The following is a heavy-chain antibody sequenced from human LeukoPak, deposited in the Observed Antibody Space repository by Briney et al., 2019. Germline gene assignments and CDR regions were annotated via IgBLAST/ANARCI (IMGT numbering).Heavy chain of an antibody. D-gene: IGHD5-24*01. CDR1: GGTFSSYA. J-gene: IGHJ3*02. Sequence: GASVKVSCKASGGTFSSYAISWVRQAPGQGLEWMGGIIPIFGTANYAQKFQGRVTITADKSTSTAYMELSSLRSEDTAVYYCARVRRDGYNNRDAFDIWGQGTMVTVSS. CDR2: IIPIFGTA. CDR3: ARVRRDGYNNRDAFDI. V-gene: IGHV1-69*06.